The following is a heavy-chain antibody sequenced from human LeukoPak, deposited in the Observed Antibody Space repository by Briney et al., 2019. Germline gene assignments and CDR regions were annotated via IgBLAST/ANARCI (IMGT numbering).Heavy chain of an antibody. V-gene: IGHV1-69*05. D-gene: IGHD3-3*01. Sequence: GASVKVSCKASGYTFTSYGISWVRQAPGQGLEWMGGIIPIFGTANYAQKFQGRVTITTDESTSTAYMELSSLRSEDTAVYYCARAERKDDFSMDVWGKGTTVTVSS. CDR1: GYTFTSYG. CDR3: ARAERKDDFSMDV. J-gene: IGHJ6*03. CDR2: IIPIFGTA.